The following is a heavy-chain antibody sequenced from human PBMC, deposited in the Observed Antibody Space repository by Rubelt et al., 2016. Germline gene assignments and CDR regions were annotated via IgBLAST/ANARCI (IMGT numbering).Heavy chain of an antibody. CDR2: INHSGST. CDR3: ARELITVTMDV. V-gene: IGHV4-34*01. Sequence: KGLEWIGEINHSGSTNYNPSLKSRVAISVDTSKNQFSLKLSSVTAADTAVYYCARELITVTMDVWGKGTTVTVSS. D-gene: IGHD4-11*01. J-gene: IGHJ6*04.